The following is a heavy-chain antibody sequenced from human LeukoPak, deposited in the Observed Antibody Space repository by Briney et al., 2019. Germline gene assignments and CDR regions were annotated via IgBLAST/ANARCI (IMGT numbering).Heavy chain of an antibody. D-gene: IGHD3-10*01. CDR2: IYYSGST. V-gene: IGHV4-59*01. CDR1: GGSISSYY. Sequence: SETLSLTCSVSGGSISSYYWGWIRQPPGKGLEWIGYIYYSGSTNYNPSLKSRVTISVDTSKNQFSLKLSSVTAADTAVYYCARGRSSMVRGYYYYYMDVWGKGTTVTISS. CDR3: ARGRSSMVRGYYYYYMDV. J-gene: IGHJ6*03.